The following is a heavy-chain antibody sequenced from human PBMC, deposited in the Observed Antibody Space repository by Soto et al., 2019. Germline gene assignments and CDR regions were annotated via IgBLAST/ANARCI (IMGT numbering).Heavy chain of an antibody. CDR1: GFTVDDYA. V-gene: IGHV3-9*01. CDR3: AKDIEDYYYYGMDV. Sequence: EVPLVESGGGLVQPGRSLRLSCAASGFTVDDYAMHWVRQAPGKGLEWVSGISWNSGSIGYADSVKGRFTISRDNAKNSLYLQMNSLRAEDTALYYCAKDIEDYYYYGMDVWGQGTTVTVSS. CDR2: ISWNSGSI. J-gene: IGHJ6*02. D-gene: IGHD2-15*01.